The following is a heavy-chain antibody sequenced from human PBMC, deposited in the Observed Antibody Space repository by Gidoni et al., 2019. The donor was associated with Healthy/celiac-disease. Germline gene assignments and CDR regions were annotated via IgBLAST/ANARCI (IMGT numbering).Heavy chain of an antibody. CDR3: ARNPPRGFVAAAGTNFDY. J-gene: IGHJ4*02. CDR2: ISSSSSYI. V-gene: IGHV3-21*01. CDR1: GFTFSSYS. D-gene: IGHD6-13*01. Sequence: GGSLRLSCAASGFTFSSYSMNWVRQAPGKGLEWVSSISSSSSYIYYADSVKGRFTISRDNAKNSLYLQMNSLRAEDTAVYYCARNPPRGFVAAAGTNFDYWGQGTLVTVSS.